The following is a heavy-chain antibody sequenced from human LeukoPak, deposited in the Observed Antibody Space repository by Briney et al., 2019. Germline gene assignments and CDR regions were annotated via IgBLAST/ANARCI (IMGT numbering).Heavy chain of an antibody. J-gene: IGHJ4*02. V-gene: IGHV4-38-2*01. CDR1: GYSISSGYY. D-gene: IGHD3-9*01. CDR2: IYHSGST. Sequence: TSETLSPTCAVSGYSISSGYYWGWIRQPPGKGLEWIGSIYHSGSTYYNPSLKSRVTISVDKSKNQFSLKLSSVTAADTAVYYCASSGGVLRYFDWLHTNFDYWGQGTLVTVSS. CDR3: ASSGGVLRYFDWLHTNFDY.